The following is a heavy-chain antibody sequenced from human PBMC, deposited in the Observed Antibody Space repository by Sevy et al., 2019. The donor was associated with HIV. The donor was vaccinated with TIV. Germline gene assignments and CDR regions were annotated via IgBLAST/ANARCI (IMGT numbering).Heavy chain of an antibody. CDR2: VKQDMREK. CDR1: GFTFSSNW. J-gene: IGHJ4*02. Sequence: GESLKISCATSGFTFSSNWMTWVRQAPGKGLEWVANVKQDMREKYYADSVKGRFTISRDNAKNSLYLEMNSLRAEDTAVYYCARAQQITMLVVIGGLYFDFWGQGTLVTVSS. V-gene: IGHV3-7*01. CDR3: ARAQQITMLVVIGGLYFDF. D-gene: IGHD3-22*01.